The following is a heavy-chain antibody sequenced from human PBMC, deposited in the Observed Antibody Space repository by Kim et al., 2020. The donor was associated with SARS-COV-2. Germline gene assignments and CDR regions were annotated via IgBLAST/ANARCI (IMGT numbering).Heavy chain of an antibody. V-gene: IGHV7-4-1*02. D-gene: IGHD3-9*01. Sequence: ASVKVSCKASGYTFTSYAMNWVRQAPGQGLEWMGWINTNTGNPTYAQGFTGRFVFSLDTSVSTAYLQISSLKAEDTAVYYCARDQSLRDILTGSKPIYYYYGMDVWGQGTTVTVSS. J-gene: IGHJ6*02. CDR1: GYTFTSYA. CDR2: INTNTGNP. CDR3: ARDQSLRDILTGSKPIYYYYGMDV.